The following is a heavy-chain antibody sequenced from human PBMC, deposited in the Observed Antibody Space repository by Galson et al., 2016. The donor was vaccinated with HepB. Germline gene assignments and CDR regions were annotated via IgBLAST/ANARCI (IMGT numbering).Heavy chain of an antibody. CDR1: GFTVSSNY. D-gene: IGHD4-17*01. CDR2: IYSGGTT. CDR3: ARGVYGDHGWFDY. V-gene: IGHV3-66*02. J-gene: IGHJ4*02. Sequence: SLRLSCAASGFTVSSNYMTWVRQAPGKGLEWVSVIYSGGTTYYADSVKGRFTISRVNSKNTLFLQMNTLRAEDTAVYYCARGVYGDHGWFDYWGQGTLVTVSS.